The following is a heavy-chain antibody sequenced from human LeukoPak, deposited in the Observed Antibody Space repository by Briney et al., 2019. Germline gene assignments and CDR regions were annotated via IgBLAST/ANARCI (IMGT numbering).Heavy chain of an antibody. CDR2: INHSGST. CDR1: GGSFSGYY. Sequence: ASETLSLTCGVYGGSFSGYYWSWIRQPPGKELEWIGEINHSGSTNYNPSLKSRVTISVDTSKNQFSLKLSSVTAADTAVYYCTRAKRIIMVRGVITRYFDYWGQGTLVTVSS. V-gene: IGHV4-34*01. D-gene: IGHD3-10*01. J-gene: IGHJ4*02. CDR3: TRAKRIIMVRGVITRYFDY.